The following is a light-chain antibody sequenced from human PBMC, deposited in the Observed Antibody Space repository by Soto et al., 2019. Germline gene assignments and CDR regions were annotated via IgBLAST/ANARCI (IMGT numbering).Light chain of an antibody. V-gene: IGKV3-15*01. J-gene: IGKJ4*01. CDR2: GAS. CDR1: HSVSTN. CDR3: QHYNELPLT. Sequence: EIVMTQSPSTLSVSKGERATLTCRASHSVSTNLAWYQQKPGQGPRLLIFGASTMAIGIPARFSGSGSGTDFTLTISSLQSEDFAVYYCQHYNELPLTFGGGTKVDIK.